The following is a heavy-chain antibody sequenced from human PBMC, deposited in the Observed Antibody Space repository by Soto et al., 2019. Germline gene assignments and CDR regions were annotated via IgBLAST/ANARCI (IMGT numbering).Heavy chain of an antibody. J-gene: IGHJ4*02. CDR1: GFTFSSYA. CDR2: ISYDGSNK. CDR3: AREHLLAARHFDY. D-gene: IGHD6-6*01. Sequence: PGGSLRLSCAASGFTFSSYAMHWVRQAPGKGLEWVAVISYDGSNKYYADSVKGRFTISRDNSKNTLYLQMNSLRAEDTAVYYCAREHLLAARHFDYWGQGTLVTVSS. V-gene: IGHV3-30-3*01.